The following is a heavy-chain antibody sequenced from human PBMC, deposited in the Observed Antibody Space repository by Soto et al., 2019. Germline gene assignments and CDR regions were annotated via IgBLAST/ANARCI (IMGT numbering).Heavy chain of an antibody. CDR3: VKDHCGGDCYSNPYFDY. J-gene: IGHJ4*02. D-gene: IGHD2-21*02. CDR2: IWYDGSKK. V-gene: IGHV3-33*06. CDR1: GFTFSTYG. Sequence: QVQLVESGGGVVQPGRSLRLSCAASGFTFSTYGIHWVRQAPGKGLEWLAVIWYDGSKKYYADSVQGRFTISRDNSKNTRYLQMNRLRAEDTAVYYCVKDHCGGDCYSNPYFDYWGQGTLVTVSS.